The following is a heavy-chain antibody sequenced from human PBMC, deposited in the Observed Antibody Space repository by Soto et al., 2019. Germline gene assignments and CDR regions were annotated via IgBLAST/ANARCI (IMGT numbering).Heavy chain of an antibody. Sequence: PGESLKISCKGSGYSFTSYWISWVRQMPRKGLEWMGRIDPSDSYTNYSPSFQGHVTISADKSISTAYLQWSSLKAADTAMYYCSRHEGAGTTLYYGKDVLGQGTTVTVSS. D-gene: IGHD1-7*01. CDR3: SRHEGAGTTLYYGKDV. V-gene: IGHV5-10-1*01. J-gene: IGHJ6*02. CDR2: IDPSDSYT. CDR1: GYSFTSYW.